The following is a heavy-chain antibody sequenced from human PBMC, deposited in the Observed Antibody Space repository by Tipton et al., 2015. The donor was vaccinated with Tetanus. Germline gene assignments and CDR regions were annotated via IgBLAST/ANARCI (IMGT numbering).Heavy chain of an antibody. CDR1: GFTSKSHY. J-gene: IGHJ4*02. CDR3: ARSASPFDY. CDR2: ISASGDST. Sequence: SLRLSCAASGFTSKSHYMHWVRQAPGKGLEWVSAISASGDSTYYADFVKGRFIISRDTSKNTLYLQMNSLRAEDTAVYYCARSASPFDYWGQGTLVTVSS. V-gene: IGHV3-23*01.